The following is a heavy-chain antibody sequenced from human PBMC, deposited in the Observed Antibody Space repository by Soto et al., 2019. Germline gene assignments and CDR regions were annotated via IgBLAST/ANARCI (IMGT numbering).Heavy chain of an antibody. D-gene: IGHD2-21*02. V-gene: IGHV1-69*02. CDR3: ARRRYCGADCYKNFYYGMDV. J-gene: IGHJ6*02. Sequence: QVRLVQSGAEVRKPGSSVKVSCTASGGTFSSYTVNWLRQAPGQGLEWMGRIIPILGVTNYAQSFRGRVTMTAGKDTNIAYLELSGLRSEDTAVYYCARRRYCGADCYKNFYYGMDVWGQGTTVTVSS. CDR2: IIPILGVT. CDR1: GGTFSSYT.